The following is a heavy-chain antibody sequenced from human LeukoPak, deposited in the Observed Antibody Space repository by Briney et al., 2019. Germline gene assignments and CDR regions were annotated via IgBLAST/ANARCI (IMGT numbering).Heavy chain of an antibody. J-gene: IGHJ4*02. CDR1: GGTFSSYA. CDR2: IIPIFGIA. CDR3: ARDSTGTSESDY. V-gene: IGHV1-69*04. Sequence: SVKVSCKASGGTFSSYAISWVRQAPGQGLEWMGRIIPIFGIANYAQKFQGRVTITADKSTSTAFMELSSLRSEDTAMYYCARDSTGTSESDYWGQGTLVTVSS. D-gene: IGHD1-1*01.